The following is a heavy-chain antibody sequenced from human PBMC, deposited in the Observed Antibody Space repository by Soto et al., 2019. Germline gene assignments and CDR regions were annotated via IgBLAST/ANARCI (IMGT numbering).Heavy chain of an antibody. Sequence: EVQLVESGGGVLRPGGSLRLSCAAFGFTFDEYGMSWARQAPGKGLEWVSGVNWNGGSTGYADSVKGRFTISRDNAKNSLYLQMNSLRAEDTAFYYCVRGASLNFDYWGQGTLVTVSS. CDR3: VRGASLNFDY. V-gene: IGHV3-20*04. CDR2: VNWNGGST. D-gene: IGHD1-26*01. J-gene: IGHJ4*02. CDR1: GFTFDEYG.